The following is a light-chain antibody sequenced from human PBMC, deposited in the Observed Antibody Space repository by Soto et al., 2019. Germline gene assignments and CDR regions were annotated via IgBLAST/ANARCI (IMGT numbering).Light chain of an antibody. CDR1: QSVSSY. CDR2: DAS. Sequence: EIVLTQSPATLSLSPGERATLSCRASQSVSSYLAWYQQQPGQAPRLLIYDASNRATGIPARFSGSGSGTDFTLTISSLEPEDLAVYYCQQRSNWPPITFGEGTRLESK. CDR3: QQRSNWPPIT. V-gene: IGKV3-11*01. J-gene: IGKJ5*01.